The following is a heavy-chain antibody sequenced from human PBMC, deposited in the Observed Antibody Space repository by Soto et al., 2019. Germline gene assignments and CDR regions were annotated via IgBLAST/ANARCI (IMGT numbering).Heavy chain of an antibody. CDR3: ARDLSPYSDYYDESSSETWFDP. J-gene: IGHJ5*02. Sequence: GSLRLSCAASGFTFINYAMHWVRQAPGKGLEWVAVISYDGSNKYYADSVKGRFTISRDNAKNSLYLQMNSLRAEDTALYYCARDLSPYSDYYDESSSETWFDPWGQGTLVTVSS. CDR1: GFTFINYA. V-gene: IGHV3-30-3*01. D-gene: IGHD3-22*01. CDR2: ISYDGSNK.